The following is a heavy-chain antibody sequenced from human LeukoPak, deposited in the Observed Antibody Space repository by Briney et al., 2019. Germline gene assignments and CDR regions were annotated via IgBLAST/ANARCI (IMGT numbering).Heavy chain of an antibody. CDR1: GFTFSSYE. Sequence: GGSLRLSCAASGFTFSSYEMNWVRQAPGKGLEWVSYISSSGSTIYYADSVKGRFTISRDNAKNSLYLQMNSLRAEDTAVYYCASSRVEMATINLVHWGQGTLVTVSS. CDR2: ISSSGSTI. CDR3: ASSRVEMATINLVH. V-gene: IGHV3-48*03. J-gene: IGHJ4*02. D-gene: IGHD5-24*01.